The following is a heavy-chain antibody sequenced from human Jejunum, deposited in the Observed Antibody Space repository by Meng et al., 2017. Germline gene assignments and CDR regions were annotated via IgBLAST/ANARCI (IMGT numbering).Heavy chain of an antibody. Sequence: SETLSLTCTVSGGSISNYYWNWIRQPPGKGLEWIGYIYPTGSTNYNTSLKSRVTISIDTSRNQFSLKLSSVTAADTAVYYCARLDLESNASIYWGQGTLVTVSS. D-gene: IGHD1-1*01. CDR1: GGSISNYY. CDR3: ARLDLESNASIY. CDR2: IYPTGST. J-gene: IGHJ4*02. V-gene: IGHV4-59*01.